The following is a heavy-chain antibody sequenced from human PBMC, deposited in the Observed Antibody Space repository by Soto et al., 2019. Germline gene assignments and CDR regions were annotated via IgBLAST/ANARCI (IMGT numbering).Heavy chain of an antibody. D-gene: IGHD1-26*01. CDR2: MRPSTGRT. Sequence: QVQLVQSGAEVREPGASVKVSCKASGYSFTSLDINWVRQTAGQGLEWMGWMRPSTGRTGYAQKFQGIVTMTRDTSIITPYMELNTLSSDDTAFYYCARGVSAGVDYWGQGTLVTVSS. J-gene: IGHJ4*02. CDR3: ARGVSAGVDY. CDR1: GYSFTSLD. V-gene: IGHV1-8*01.